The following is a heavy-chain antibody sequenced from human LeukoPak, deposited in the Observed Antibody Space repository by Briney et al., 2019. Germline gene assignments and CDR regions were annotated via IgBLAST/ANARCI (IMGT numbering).Heavy chain of an antibody. CDR1: GLTFGNAW. Sequence: PGGSRTLSCAASGLTFGNAWMAWVRQAPGKGLEWVGRIISKASGSTTDYAAPVKGRFTIPRGDSTSTLYMQMNSLKTEDTAQSYCTTYRYYYGSTGYSYFDFWGRGTLVTVSS. D-gene: IGHD3-22*01. J-gene: IGHJ4*02. V-gene: IGHV3-15*01. CDR3: TTYRYYYGSTGYSYFDF. CDR2: IISKASGSTT.